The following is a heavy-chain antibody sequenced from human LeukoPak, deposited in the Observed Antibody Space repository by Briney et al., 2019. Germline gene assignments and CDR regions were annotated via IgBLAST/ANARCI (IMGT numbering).Heavy chain of an antibody. Sequence: SETLSLTCAVYGGSFSGYYWSWIRQPPGKGLEWIGEINHSGSTNYNPSLKSRVTISTDTSENRFSLKLTSVTAADTAVYYCARAPEYGLYYFDYWGQGTLVTVSS. V-gene: IGHV4-34*01. D-gene: IGHD1-14*01. CDR2: INHSGST. CDR1: GGSFSGYY. CDR3: ARAPEYGLYYFDY. J-gene: IGHJ4*02.